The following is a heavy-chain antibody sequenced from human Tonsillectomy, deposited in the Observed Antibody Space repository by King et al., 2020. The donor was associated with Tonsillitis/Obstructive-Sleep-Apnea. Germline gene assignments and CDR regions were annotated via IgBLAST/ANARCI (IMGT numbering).Heavy chain of an antibody. CDR3: AREITTDAFDI. Sequence: VQLQQWGAGLLKPSETLSLTCAVYGGSFSGYYWSWIRQPPGKGLEWVGEIDHTGSTNYNPSLKSRVTISADKSKTQFSLNVSSVTAADTAVYYCAREITTDAFDIWGQGTMVTVSS. CDR1: GGSFSGYY. J-gene: IGHJ3*02. CDR2: IDHTGST. D-gene: IGHD3-3*01. V-gene: IGHV4-34*01.